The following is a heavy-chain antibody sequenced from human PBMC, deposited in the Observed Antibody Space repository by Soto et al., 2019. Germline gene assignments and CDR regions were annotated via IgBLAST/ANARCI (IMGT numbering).Heavy chain of an antibody. CDR1: GGSLNSSSHY. J-gene: IGHJ4*02. D-gene: IGHD1-26*01. CDR3: ARGGSYVGFDS. V-gene: IGHV4-61*01. CDR2: IHYFGST. Sequence: QVQLQESGPGLVKPSETLSLTCTVSGGSLNSSSHYWSWIRQPPGKGLEWIGYIHYFGSTKYNPSLESRVVISVDTSKNQFSLKVPSVTAADTAIYFRARGGSYVGFDSWGQGARVTVSS.